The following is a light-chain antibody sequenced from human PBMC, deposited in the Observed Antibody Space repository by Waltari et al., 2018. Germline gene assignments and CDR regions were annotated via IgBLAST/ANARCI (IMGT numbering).Light chain of an antibody. J-gene: IGLJ1*01. CDR2: EVS. CDR3: SSSTSSSTLV. Sequence: QSALTQPASVSGSPGQSITISCTGTSSDVGSDNYVSWYQQHPGKAPKLMIYEVSSRPSGVSSRFSGSKSANTASRTIAGLQAEDEADYYCSSSTSSSTLVFGTGTKVTVL. V-gene: IGLV2-14*01. CDR1: SSDVGSDNY.